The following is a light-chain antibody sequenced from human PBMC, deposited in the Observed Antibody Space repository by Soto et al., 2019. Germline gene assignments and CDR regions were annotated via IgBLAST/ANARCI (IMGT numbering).Light chain of an antibody. Sequence: NCMLTQPHSVSESTGKTVTISCTRSSGNIASKYVQWYQQRPGSAPSTVIYEYYERPSGVPDRFSGAIDSSSNSASLTISGLKTEDEADYYCQSYYNYNVVFGGGTNLTVL. J-gene: IGLJ2*01. CDR1: SGNIASKY. CDR2: EYY. V-gene: IGLV6-57*04. CDR3: QSYYNYNVV.